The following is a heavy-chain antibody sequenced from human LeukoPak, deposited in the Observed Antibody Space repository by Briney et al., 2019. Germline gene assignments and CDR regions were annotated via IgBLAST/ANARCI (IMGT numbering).Heavy chain of an antibody. CDR1: GDSINIYY. J-gene: IGHJ5*02. Sequence: SETLSLTCSVSGDSINIYYWFWVRQPAGKGLEWMGRITGSGSTNYNPSLKSRVTMSVDTSKNQFSLRLTSVAAADSAVYYCARGAYDVLTGTHYNWCDPWGQGTLVIVSS. V-gene: IGHV4-4*07. CDR3: ARGAYDVLTGTHYNWCDP. D-gene: IGHD3-9*01. CDR2: ITGSGST.